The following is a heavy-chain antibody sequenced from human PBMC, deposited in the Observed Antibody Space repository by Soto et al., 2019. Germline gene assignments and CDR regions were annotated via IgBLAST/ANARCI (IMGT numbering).Heavy chain of an antibody. CDR2: ISGSGDGT. V-gene: IGHV3-23*01. J-gene: IGHJ6*02. CDR3: TRSRRSILMVYGFGGMDV. Sequence: PGGSLRLSCAASGFTVGSHAMSWVRQAPGKGLEWISSISGSGDGTYYGDSVKGRFTISRDSSSGTLYLQMDNLRGEDTAVYFCTRSRRSILMVYGFGGMDVWGQGTTVTVSS. CDR1: GFTVGSHA. D-gene: IGHD2-8*01.